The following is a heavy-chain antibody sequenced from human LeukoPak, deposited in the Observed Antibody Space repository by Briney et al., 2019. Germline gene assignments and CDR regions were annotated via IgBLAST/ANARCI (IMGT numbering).Heavy chain of an antibody. CDR3: ARDRDWGSSDPFDY. Sequence: VASVKVSCKASGYTLTSYYMHWVRQVPGQGLEWMGIINPGRGNTNYAQNFHGRVTLTRDTSTSTIYMELSSLRSEDTAVYYCARDRDWGSSDPFDYWGQGTLVTVSS. CDR2: INPGRGNT. J-gene: IGHJ4*02. D-gene: IGHD7-27*01. V-gene: IGHV1-46*01. CDR1: GYTLTSYY.